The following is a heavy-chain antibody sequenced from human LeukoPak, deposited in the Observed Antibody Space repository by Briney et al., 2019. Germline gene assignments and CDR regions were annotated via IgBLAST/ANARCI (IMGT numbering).Heavy chain of an antibody. CDR3: ARGRATTVRPFDY. Sequence: SETLSLTCAVYGGSFSGYYWSWIRQPPGKGLEWIGEINHSGSTNYNPSLKSRVTISVDTSKNQFSLKLSSVTAADMAVYYCARGRATTVRPFDYGGQGTLVTVSS. CDR1: GGSFSGYY. J-gene: IGHJ4*02. D-gene: IGHD4-17*01. V-gene: IGHV4-34*01. CDR2: INHSGST.